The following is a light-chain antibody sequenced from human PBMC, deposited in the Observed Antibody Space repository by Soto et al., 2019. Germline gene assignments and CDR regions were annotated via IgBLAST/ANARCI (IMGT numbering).Light chain of an antibody. J-gene: IGKJ1*01. Sequence: EIVLTQSPCTLYLSPGERATLSCSAIQSVSSSYLAWYQQKPGQAPRLLIYGASSRATGIPDRFSGSGSGTDFTLTISRLEPEDFAVYYCQQYGSSPPRTFGQGTKVDIK. V-gene: IGKV3-20*01. CDR1: QSVSSSY. CDR3: QQYGSSPPRT. CDR2: GAS.